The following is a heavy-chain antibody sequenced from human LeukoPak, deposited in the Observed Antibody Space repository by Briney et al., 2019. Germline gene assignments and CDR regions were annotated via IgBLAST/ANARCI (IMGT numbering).Heavy chain of an antibody. V-gene: IGHV4-59*12. CDR2: IYYSGST. J-gene: IGHJ6*02. CDR1: GGSISSYY. CDR3: ARDRPDCSSTSCYISYYYYGMDV. D-gene: IGHD2-2*02. Sequence: SETLSLTCTVSGGSISSYYWSWIRQPPGKGLEWIGYIYYSGSTNYNPSLKSRVTMSVDSSKNHFSLKLSSVTAADTAVYYCARDRPDCSSTSCYISYYYYGMDVWGQGTTVTVSS.